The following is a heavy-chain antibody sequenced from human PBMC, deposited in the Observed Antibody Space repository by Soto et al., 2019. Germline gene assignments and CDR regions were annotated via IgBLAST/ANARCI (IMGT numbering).Heavy chain of an antibody. CDR1: GFTFSSYG. CDR3: ATSNIVAPESDFDY. J-gene: IGHJ4*02. V-gene: IGHV3-30*03. Sequence: QVQLVESGGGVVQPGRSLRLSCAASGFTFSSYGMHWVRQAPGKGLEWVAVISYDGSNKYYADSVKGRFTISRDNSKNTLYLQMNSLRAEDTAVYYCATSNIVAPESDFDYRGQGTLVTVSS. CDR2: ISYDGSNK. D-gene: IGHD5-12*01.